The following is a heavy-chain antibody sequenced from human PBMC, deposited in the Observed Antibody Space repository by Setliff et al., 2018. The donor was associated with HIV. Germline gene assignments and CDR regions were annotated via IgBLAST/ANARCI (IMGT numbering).Heavy chain of an antibody. D-gene: IGHD3-10*01. J-gene: IGHJ4*02. CDR1: GGSISSYY. CDR3: ARAQMHRGVVAWSLYYFDY. Sequence: SETLSLTCTVSGGSISSYYWSWIRQPPVKGLEWIGYIYTSGSTNYNPSLKSRVTISMDTSKNQFSLTLRSVTAADRAIYYCARAQMHRGVVAWSLYYFDYWGQGALVTVSS. CDR2: IYTSGST. V-gene: IGHV4-4*09.